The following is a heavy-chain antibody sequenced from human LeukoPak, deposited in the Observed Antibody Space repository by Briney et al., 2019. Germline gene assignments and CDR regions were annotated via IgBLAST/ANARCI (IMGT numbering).Heavy chain of an antibody. V-gene: IGHV3-74*03. Sequence: AGRSLRLSCAASGFTFDDYAMHWVRQAPGKGLVWISLIKKDGFFSTYADSVKGRFTISRDDAKNTLYLQMDSLRADDTAVYYCATDLDYTFDYWGRGTLVTVSS. CDR1: GFTFDDYA. CDR2: IKKDGFFS. CDR3: ATDLDYTFDY. J-gene: IGHJ4*02. D-gene: IGHD4-11*01.